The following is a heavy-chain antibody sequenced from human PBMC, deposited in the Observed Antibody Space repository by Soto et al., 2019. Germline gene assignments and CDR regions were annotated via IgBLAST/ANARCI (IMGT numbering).Heavy chain of an antibody. D-gene: IGHD4-17*01. J-gene: IGHJ5*01. CDR2: IRPDGSEK. CDR3: SREEGATVANNWFDS. CDR1: GFTFRSYW. Sequence: EVQVVESGGGLVQPGGSLRVSCVGSGFTFRSYWMSWVRQAPGKGLEWVANIRPDGSEKYYVDSVKGRFTISRDNAKNSLYLQMSSLSAEDTAGYYCSREEGATVANNWFDSWGQGALVTVSS. V-gene: IGHV3-7*03.